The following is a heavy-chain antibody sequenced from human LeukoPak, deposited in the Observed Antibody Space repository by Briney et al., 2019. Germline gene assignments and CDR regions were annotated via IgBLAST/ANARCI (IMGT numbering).Heavy chain of an antibody. V-gene: IGHV3-74*01. Sequence: GSLRLSCAASGFTFSSYSMNWVRQAPGKGLVWVSRINGDGRNINYADSVRGRFTISRDNAKNTLYLQTNTLRVEDTAVYYCTRDLMDYDVSTGLHHYYMDVWGQGTTVTVSS. CDR3: TRDLMDYDVSTGLHHYYMDV. D-gene: IGHD3-9*01. J-gene: IGHJ6*02. CDR2: INGDGRNI. CDR1: GFTFSSYS.